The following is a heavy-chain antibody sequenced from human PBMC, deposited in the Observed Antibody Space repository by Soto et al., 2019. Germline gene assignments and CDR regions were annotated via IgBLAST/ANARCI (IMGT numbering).Heavy chain of an antibody. CDR1: GGTFSSYA. V-gene: IGHV1-69*13. D-gene: IGHD1-26*01. CDR2: IIPIFGTA. CDR3: AKEGPGGGRHFYYAMDV. J-gene: IGHJ6*02. Sequence: GASVKVSCKASGGTFSSYAISWVRQAPGQGLEWMGGIIPIFGTANYAQKFQGRVTITADESTSTAYMELSSLRSEDTAVYYCAKEGPGGGRHFYYAMDVWGQGTTVTVSS.